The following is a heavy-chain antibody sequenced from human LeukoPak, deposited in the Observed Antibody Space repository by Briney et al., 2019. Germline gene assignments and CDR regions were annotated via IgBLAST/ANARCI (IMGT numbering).Heavy chain of an antibody. V-gene: IGHV3-23*01. CDR2: ISGSGGGGST. Sequence: GGSLRLSCAASGFTFSIYAMSWVRQAPGKGLEWVSSISGSGGGGSTYYADSVKGRFTVSRDSSKNTLYLQMNRLRAEDTAVYYCAKEEWLGKMNFFDYWGQGTLVTVSS. CDR1: GFTFSIYA. CDR3: AKEEWLGKMNFFDY. J-gene: IGHJ4*02. D-gene: IGHD6-19*01.